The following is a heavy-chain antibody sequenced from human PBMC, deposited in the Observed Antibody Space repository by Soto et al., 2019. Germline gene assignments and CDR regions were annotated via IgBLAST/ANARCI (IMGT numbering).Heavy chain of an antibody. CDR2: ISSGGDTT. CDR3: ASRYDFWD. D-gene: IGHD3-3*01. Sequence: GGSLRLPCAASGLTFSNHGMSWVRQAPGKGLEWVSSISSGGDTTYYANSVKGRFTISRDNSKTTLYLQMNSLRVEDTATYYCASRYDFWDWGQGTLVTVSS. J-gene: IGHJ4*02. CDR1: GLTFSNHG. V-gene: IGHV3-23*01.